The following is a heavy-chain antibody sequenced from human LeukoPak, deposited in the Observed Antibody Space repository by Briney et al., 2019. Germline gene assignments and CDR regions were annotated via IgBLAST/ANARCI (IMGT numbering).Heavy chain of an antibody. CDR3: ARVPHVDVILDY. CDR2: INSQGSST. D-gene: IGHD3-16*02. Sequence: GGSLRLSCAASGFTFSSYWMHWVRQAPGKGLVWVSRINSQGSSTSYADSVEGRFTISRDNAKNTLYLQINSLRAEDTAVYYCARVPHVDVILDYWGQRTRLTVSS. V-gene: IGHV3-74*01. J-gene: IGHJ4*02. CDR1: GFTFSSYW.